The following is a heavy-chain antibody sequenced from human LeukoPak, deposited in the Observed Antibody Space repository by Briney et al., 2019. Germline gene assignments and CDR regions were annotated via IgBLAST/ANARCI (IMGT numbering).Heavy chain of an antibody. CDR2: TYHSGST. V-gene: IGHV4-34*01. CDR3: ARGDDHDYGDLYFDY. CDR1: GGSFSGYY. J-gene: IGHJ4*02. D-gene: IGHD4-17*01. Sequence: PSETLSLTCAVYGGSFSGYYWSWIRQSPGKGLEWIGETYHSGSTNYNSSLKSRVTISLDTSKNQFSLKLTSMTAADTAVYYCARGDDHDYGDLYFDYWGQGTLVTVSS.